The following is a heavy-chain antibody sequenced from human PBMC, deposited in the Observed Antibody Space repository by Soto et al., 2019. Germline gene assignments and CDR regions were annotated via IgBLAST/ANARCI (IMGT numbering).Heavy chain of an antibody. D-gene: IGHD3-16*01. CDR1: GYTFIDND. V-gene: IGHV1-8*01. J-gene: IGHJ4*02. CDR2: MNPKSGNA. CDR3: ARGRFKGDTGLDF. Sequence: QVQLVQSGAEVEKPGASVRVSCQASGYTFIDNDLNWVRQAPGQGLEWMGWMNPKSGNAGSVQKFQGRVTMTRITSINTASLELTNLRSDATAVYYCARGRFKGDTGLDFWGQGSLVTVSS.